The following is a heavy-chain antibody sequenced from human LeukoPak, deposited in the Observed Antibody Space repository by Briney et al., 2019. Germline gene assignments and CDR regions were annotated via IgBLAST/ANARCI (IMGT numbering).Heavy chain of an antibody. CDR3: AKDRQSGSPRFSHYFDH. CDR1: GFTFSSYA. Sequence: GGSLRLSCAAPGFTFSSYAMNWVRQAPGKGLEWVSGSDTGSGTHYADSVKGRFTISRDNSKNTLYLQMNSLRAEDTAVYYCAKDRQSGSPRFSHYFDHWGQGTLVTVSS. D-gene: IGHD1-26*01. CDR2: SDTGSGT. V-gene: IGHV3-23*01. J-gene: IGHJ4*02.